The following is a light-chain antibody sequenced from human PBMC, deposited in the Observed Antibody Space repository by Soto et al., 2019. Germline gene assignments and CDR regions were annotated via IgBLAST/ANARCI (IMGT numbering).Light chain of an antibody. CDR1: QSVSNNY. CDR2: GAS. V-gene: IGKV3-20*01. CDR3: LQSGRSGR. J-gene: IGKJ1*01. Sequence: EIVLTQSPGTLSLTPGERATLSCRASQSVSNNYLAWYQQKPGQAPRLLIYGASNRATGIPDRFRGSGFGTDFPFTISCLGPKNFAVYFCLQSGRSGRFAQGTKV.